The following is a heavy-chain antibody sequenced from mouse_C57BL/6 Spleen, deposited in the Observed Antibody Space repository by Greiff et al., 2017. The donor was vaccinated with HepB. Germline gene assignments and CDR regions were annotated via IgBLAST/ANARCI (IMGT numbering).Heavy chain of an antibody. J-gene: IGHJ3*01. CDR2: IWSDGST. CDR1: GFSLTSYG. Sequence: VKVVESGPGLVAPSQSLSITCTVSGFSLTSYGVHWVRQPPGKGLEWLVVIWSDGSTTYNSALKSRLSISKDNSKSQVFLKMNSLQTDDTAMYYCARHSSYDYDLSWFAYWGQGTLVTVSA. V-gene: IGHV2-6-1*01. D-gene: IGHD2-4*01. CDR3: ARHSSYDYDLSWFAY.